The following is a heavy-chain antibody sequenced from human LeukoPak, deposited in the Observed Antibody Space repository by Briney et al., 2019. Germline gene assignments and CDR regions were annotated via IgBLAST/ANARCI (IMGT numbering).Heavy chain of an antibody. D-gene: IGHD3-16*01. J-gene: IGHJ4*02. CDR1: GFSFSSYD. V-gene: IGHV3-48*03. CDR3: ARDIYYGYFDY. Sequence: PGGSLRLSCAASGFSFSSYDMNWDRQAPGKGLEWITYITISGSTIYYADSVKGRFTISRDNAKNSLYLQMNSLRAEDTAVYYCARDIYYGYFDYWGQGSLVTVSS. CDR2: ITISGSTI.